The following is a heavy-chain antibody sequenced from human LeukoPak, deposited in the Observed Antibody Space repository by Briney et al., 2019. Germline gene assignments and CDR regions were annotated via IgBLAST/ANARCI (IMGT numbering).Heavy chain of an antibody. CDR3: ARHQSGRRYDALDV. Sequence: GESLKISCKTSGYSFTTYWIDWVRQMPGKGLEWMGIIYPGDSDTTYSPSFQGQVTISVDKSTSTAYLQWTSLKASDTAMYYSARHQSGRRYDALDVWGQGTMVTVSS. CDR1: GYSFTTYW. J-gene: IGHJ3*01. CDR2: IYPGDSDT. D-gene: IGHD3-3*01. V-gene: IGHV5-51*01.